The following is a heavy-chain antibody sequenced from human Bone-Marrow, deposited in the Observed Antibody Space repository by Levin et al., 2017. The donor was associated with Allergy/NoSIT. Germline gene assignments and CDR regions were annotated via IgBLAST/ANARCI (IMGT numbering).Heavy chain of an antibody. V-gene: IGHV1-18*01. CDR2: ISAYDGHT. CDR1: GYSFSNFG. J-gene: IGHJ4*02. Sequence: PGGSLRLSCTTSGYSFSNFGINWVRQAPGRGREWMGWISAYDGHTNYAQKFQGRVTMSADTSTNTAYLELRTLSSDDTAVYYCSRIVFQKGVNDPTPWYLADYWGQGTLVTVSS. CDR3: SRIVFQKGVNDPTPWYLADY. D-gene: IGHD6-13*01.